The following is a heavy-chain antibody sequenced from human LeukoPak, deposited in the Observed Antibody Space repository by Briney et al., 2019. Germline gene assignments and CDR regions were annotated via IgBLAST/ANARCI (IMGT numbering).Heavy chain of an antibody. CDR1: GGSFSGYY. V-gene: IGHV4-34*01. J-gene: IGHJ3*02. CDR2: INHSGST. Sequence: SETLSLTCTVYGGSFSGYYWSWIRQPPGKGLEWIGEINHSGSTNYNPSLKSRVTISVDTSKNQFSLKLSSVTAADTAVYYCARVGSYAFDIWGQGTMVTVSS. CDR3: ARVGSYAFDI. D-gene: IGHD3-10*01.